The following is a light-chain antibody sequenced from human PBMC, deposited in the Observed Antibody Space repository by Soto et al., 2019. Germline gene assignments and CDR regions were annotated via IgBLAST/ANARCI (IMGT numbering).Light chain of an antibody. CDR2: AAS. CDR3: LQVYSFPRT. CDR1: QDIGGR. Sequence: DIPMTQSPSSVSASVGDRITITCRASQDIGGRLAWFQQKPGKAPQYLNQAASMLQSGGTSRFSGSVSGTEFILTINNLQPEDFASYFCLQVYSFPRTFALGTKLDVK. V-gene: IGKV1-12*01. J-gene: IGKJ1*01.